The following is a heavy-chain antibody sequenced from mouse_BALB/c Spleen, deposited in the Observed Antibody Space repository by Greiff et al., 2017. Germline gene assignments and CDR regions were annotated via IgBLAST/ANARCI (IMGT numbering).Heavy chain of an antibody. V-gene: IGHV14-3*02. CDR2: IDPANGNT. D-gene: IGHD2-3*01. J-gene: IGHJ3*01. CDR3: ASLYDGYYSAWFAY. CDR1: GFNIKDTY. Sequence: VQLQQSGAELVKPGASVKLSCTASGFNIKDTYMHWVKQRPEQGLEWIGRIDPANGNTKYDPKFQGKATITADTYSNTAYLQLSSLTSEDTAVYYWASLYDGYYSAWFAYWGQGTLVTVSA.